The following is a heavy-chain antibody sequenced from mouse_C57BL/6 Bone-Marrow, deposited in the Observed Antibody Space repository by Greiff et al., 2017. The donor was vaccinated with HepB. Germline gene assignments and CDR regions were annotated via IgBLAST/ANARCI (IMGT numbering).Heavy chain of an antibody. V-gene: IGHV1-76*01. CDR1: GYTFTDYY. D-gene: IGHD1-1*01. Sequence: QVQLKQSGAELVRPGASVKLSCKASGYTFTDYYINWVKQRPGQGLEWIARIYPGSGNTYYNEKFKGKATLTAEKSSSTAYMQLSSLTSEDSAVYFCAREGNYDWGQGTTLTVSS. CDR3: AREGNYD. CDR2: IYPGSGNT. J-gene: IGHJ2*01.